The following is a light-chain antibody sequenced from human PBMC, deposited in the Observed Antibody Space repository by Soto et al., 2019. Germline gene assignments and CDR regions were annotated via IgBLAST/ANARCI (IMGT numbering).Light chain of an antibody. Sequence: QSVLTQPPSVSGAPGQRVTISCTGSSSNIGAGYDVHWYQQLPGTAPKLLIYGNSNRPSGVPDRFSGSKSGTSASLAITGLQAEDEADYYCQSYGSSLSAYVVFGGGTQLTVL. V-gene: IGLV1-40*01. CDR3: QSYGSSLSAYVV. CDR1: SSNIGAGYD. J-gene: IGLJ2*01. CDR2: GNS.